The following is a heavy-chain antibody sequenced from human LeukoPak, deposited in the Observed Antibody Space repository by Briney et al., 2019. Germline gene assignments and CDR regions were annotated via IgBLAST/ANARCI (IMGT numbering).Heavy chain of an antibody. CDR1: GFTFSSYW. Sequence: GGSLRLSCAASGFTFSSYWMHWVRQAPGKGLVWVSRINSDGSSTSYADSVKGRFTISSDNAKNTLYLQMNSLRAEDTAVYYCAREVVMRSANWFDPWGQGTLVTVSS. D-gene: IGHD3-16*02. CDR2: INSDGSST. CDR3: AREVVMRSANWFDP. V-gene: IGHV3-74*01. J-gene: IGHJ5*02.